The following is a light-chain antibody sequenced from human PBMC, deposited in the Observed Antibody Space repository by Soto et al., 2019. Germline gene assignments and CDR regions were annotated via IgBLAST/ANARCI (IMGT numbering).Light chain of an antibody. CDR3: QQFYTTWT. CDR1: QSLLYSSNNKNY. V-gene: IGKV4-1*01. Sequence: DIVLTQSPDSLAVSLGERATINCKSSQSLLYSSNNKNYLSWYQQKPGQSPKLLIYWASTRESGVPDRFSGSGSGTDFTLTISSLQAEDVAVYYCQQFYTTWTFGQGTKVEIK. J-gene: IGKJ1*01. CDR2: WAS.